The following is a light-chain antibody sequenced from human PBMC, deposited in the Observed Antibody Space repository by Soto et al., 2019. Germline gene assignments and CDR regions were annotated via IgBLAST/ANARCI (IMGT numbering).Light chain of an antibody. CDR3: QQRINWPPVT. V-gene: IGKV3-11*01. Sequence: VLTQSPATLSLSLGERATLSCRASQSVSTYLAWYQQKPGQAPRLLIYDASNRATGIPARFSGSGSGTDFTLTISSLEPEDFAAYYCQQRINWPPVTFGGGTKVEIK. J-gene: IGKJ4*01. CDR1: QSVSTY. CDR2: DAS.